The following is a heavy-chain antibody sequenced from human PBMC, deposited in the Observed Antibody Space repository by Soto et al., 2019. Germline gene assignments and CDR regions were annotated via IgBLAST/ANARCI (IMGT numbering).Heavy chain of an antibody. J-gene: IGHJ4*02. CDR1: GFTFSSYE. CDR3: ASISGWIDY. D-gene: IGHD6-19*01. CDR2: ISSSGSTI. V-gene: IGHV3-48*03. Sequence: GGSLRLSCAASGFTFSSYEMNWVRQAPGKGLEWVSHISSSGSTIYYADSVKGRFTISRDNAKNSLYLQMNSLRAEDTAVYYCASISGWIDYWGQGTLVTVSS.